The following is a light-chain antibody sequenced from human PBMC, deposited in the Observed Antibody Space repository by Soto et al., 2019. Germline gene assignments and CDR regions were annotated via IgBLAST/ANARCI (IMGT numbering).Light chain of an antibody. CDR2: EAS. Sequence: DIQMTQSPSTLSASVGDRVPITCRASQSISSWLAWYQQKPGKAPKLLIHEASRLESGVPSRFSGSESGTEFTLTISGLHPEDFATYYCQQYTNFPLTFGGGTRVEIK. CDR1: QSISSW. CDR3: QQYTNFPLT. J-gene: IGKJ4*01. V-gene: IGKV1-5*01.